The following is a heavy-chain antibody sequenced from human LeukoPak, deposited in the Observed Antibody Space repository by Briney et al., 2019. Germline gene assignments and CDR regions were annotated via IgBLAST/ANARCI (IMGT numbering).Heavy chain of an antibody. Sequence: RASVKVSCTASGYTFTGYYIHWVGQAPGQGLEWMGWINPHSGDTDFAQKFQGRVTMTRDTSISTVYMELSRLRSDDTAVYYCARPTSSKEFFDYWGQGTLVTVSS. CDR1: GYTFTGYY. V-gene: IGHV1-2*02. CDR2: INPHSGDT. J-gene: IGHJ4*02. D-gene: IGHD3-10*01. CDR3: ARPTSSKEFFDY.